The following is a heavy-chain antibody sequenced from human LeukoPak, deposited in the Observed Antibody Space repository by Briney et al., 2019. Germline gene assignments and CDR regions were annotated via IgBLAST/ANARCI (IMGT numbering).Heavy chain of an antibody. CDR1: GGTFSSYA. V-gene: IGHV1-69*05. J-gene: IGHJ6*03. D-gene: IGHD5-12*01. Sequence: GSSVKVSCKASGGTFSSYAISWVRQAPGQGLEWMGGIIPIFGTANYAQKFQGRVTITTDESTSTAYMELSSLRSEDTAVYYCAREDRKRGYSGYDPPGDYYYYYMDVWGKGTTVTVSS. CDR3: AREDRKRGYSGYDPPGDYYYYYMDV. CDR2: IIPIFGTA.